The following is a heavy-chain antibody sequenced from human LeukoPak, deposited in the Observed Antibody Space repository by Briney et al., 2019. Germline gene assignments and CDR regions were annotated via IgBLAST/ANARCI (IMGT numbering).Heavy chain of an antibody. CDR1: GFTFNNYW. CDR2: ITSDGSST. Sequence: GGSLRLSCAASGFTFNNYWMQWVRQASGEGLVWVSRITSDGSSTRYADSVKGRFTISRDNAKNTLFLQMNSLRAEDTAVYYCARDSGSNGGLDCWGQGTLVTVSS. D-gene: IGHD4-23*01. J-gene: IGHJ4*02. CDR3: ARDSGSNGGLDC. V-gene: IGHV3-74*01.